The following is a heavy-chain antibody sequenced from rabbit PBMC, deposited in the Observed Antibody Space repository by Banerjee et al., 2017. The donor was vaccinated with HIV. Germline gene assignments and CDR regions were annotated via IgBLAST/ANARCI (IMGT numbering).Heavy chain of an antibody. D-gene: IGHD6-1*01. CDR1: GFSFSSNYF. Sequence: QEQLVESRGDLVEPGASLTLTCTASGFSFSSNYFMCWVRQAPGKGLEWIACIYGGSSGTTYYASWAKGRFTISKTSSTTVTLQMTSLTAADTATYFCARDTSYASYAGYGYGWGNLWGPGTLVTVS. J-gene: IGHJ4*01. CDR2: IYGGSSGTT. CDR3: ARDTSYASYAGYGYGWGNL. V-gene: IGHV1S45*01.